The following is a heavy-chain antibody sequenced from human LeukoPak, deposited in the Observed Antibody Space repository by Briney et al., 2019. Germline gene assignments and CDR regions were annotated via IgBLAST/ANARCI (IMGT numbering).Heavy chain of an antibody. CDR3: ARSEINDYFKY. Sequence: SETLSLTCTVSGGSISSYYWSWIRQPPGKGLEWVGYIYYTGTTNYNPSLKSRVTISLDTSKNQFSLKLTSVSAADTAVYYCARSEINDYFKYWGPGILVTVST. CDR2: IYYTGTT. D-gene: IGHD3-16*01. J-gene: IGHJ4*02. CDR1: GGSISSYY. V-gene: IGHV4-59*08.